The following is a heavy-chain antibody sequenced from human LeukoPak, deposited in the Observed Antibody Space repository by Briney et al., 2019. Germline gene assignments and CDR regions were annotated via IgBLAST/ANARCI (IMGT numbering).Heavy chain of an antibody. D-gene: IGHD2-2*01. V-gene: IGHV4-34*01. CDR3: ARGDCSSTSCPYNWFDP. Sequence: PSETLSLTCAVYGGSFSGYYWSWIRQPPGKGLEWIGEINHSGSTNYNPSLKSRVTISVDTSKNQFSLKLSSVTAADTAVYYCARGDCSSTSCPYNWFDPWGKGTLVTVSS. CDR2: INHSGST. J-gene: IGHJ5*02. CDR1: GGSFSGYY.